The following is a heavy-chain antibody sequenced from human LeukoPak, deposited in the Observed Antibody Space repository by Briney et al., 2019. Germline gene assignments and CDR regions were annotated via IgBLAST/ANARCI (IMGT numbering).Heavy chain of an antibody. CDR3: VKDISGWSYFDY. J-gene: IGHJ4*02. CDR2: ISWNSANT. D-gene: IGHD6-19*01. CDR1: GFIFDDYG. Sequence: GGSLRLSCAVSGFIFDDYGMHWVRQAPGKCLEWFAGISWNSANTGYADSVKGRCTISRDNAKNSLYLQINSLRPEDTALYYCVKDISGWSYFDYWGQGTLVTVSP. V-gene: IGHV3-9*01.